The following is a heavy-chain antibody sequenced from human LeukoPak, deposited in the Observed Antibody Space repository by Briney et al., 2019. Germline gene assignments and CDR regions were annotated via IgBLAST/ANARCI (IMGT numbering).Heavy chain of an antibody. CDR1: GGSISSGSYY. J-gene: IGHJ6*03. CDR3: ARDRSTAMVGGYYYYMDV. D-gene: IGHD5-18*01. CDR2: IYTSGST. V-gene: IGHV4-61*02. Sequence: PSETLSLTCTVSGGSISSGSYYWSWIRQPAGKGLEWIGRIYTSGSTNYNPSLKSRVTISVDTSKNQFSLKLSSVTAADTAVYYCARDRSTAMVGGYYYYMDVWGKGTTVTVSS.